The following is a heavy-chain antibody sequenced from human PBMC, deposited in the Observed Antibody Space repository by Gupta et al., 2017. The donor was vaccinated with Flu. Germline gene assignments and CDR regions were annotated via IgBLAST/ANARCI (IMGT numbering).Heavy chain of an antibody. V-gene: IGHV1-69*04. D-gene: IGHD1-14*01. Sequence: QVQLVQSGAEVKKPGSSVKVSCTTSGGNFRSYSFSWVRQAPGQGLEWRGRINPMIGMKDYAQKVQARVRFTADKSTSTEYMAVSSLTSDETAVYYWAREGWPERNRGQISSAQEYWGQGTLVSVSS. J-gene: IGHJ4*02. CDR2: INPMIGMK. CDR3: AREGWPERNRGQISSAQEY. CDR1: GGNFRSYS.